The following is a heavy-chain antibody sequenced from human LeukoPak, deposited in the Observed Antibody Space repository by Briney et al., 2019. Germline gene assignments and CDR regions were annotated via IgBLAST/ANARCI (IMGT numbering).Heavy chain of an antibody. J-gene: IGHJ4*02. Sequence: PSETLSLTRPVYGGSISIYCWGWIRQPPGKGLEWLGYIYYSGSTNYKPSLKSRVTISVDTSKNQFSLKLSSVTAADTAVYYCARLPTGGSYYPYWGQGTLVTVSS. CDR3: ARLPTGGSYYPY. CDR1: GGSISIYC. V-gene: IGHV4-59*01. D-gene: IGHD1-26*01. CDR2: IYYSGST.